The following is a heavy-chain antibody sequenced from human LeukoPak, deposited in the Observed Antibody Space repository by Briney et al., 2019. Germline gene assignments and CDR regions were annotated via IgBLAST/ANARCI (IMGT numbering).Heavy chain of an antibody. D-gene: IGHD2-15*01. CDR3: ARDGIDCSGGSCYSLRYYYYYMDV. CDR1: GGTFSSYA. V-gene: IGHV1-69*05. Sequence: GASVKVSCKASGGTFSSYAISWVRQAPGQGLEWMGRIIPIFGTANYAQKFQGRVTITTDESTSIAYMELSSLRSEDTAVYYCARDGIDCSGGSCYSLRYYYYYMDVWGKGTTVTVSS. J-gene: IGHJ6*03. CDR2: IIPIFGTA.